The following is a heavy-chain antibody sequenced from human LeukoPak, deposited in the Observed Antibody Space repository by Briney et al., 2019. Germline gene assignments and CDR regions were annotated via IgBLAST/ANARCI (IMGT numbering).Heavy chain of an antibody. CDR2: ISGGGGST. Sequence: PGGSLRLSCAASGFTFSSYAMSWVRQAPGKGLEWVSAISGGGGSTYYADSVQGRFTISRDNSKNTLYLQMNSLRAEDTAVYYCARDPGQLLGELAYWGQGTLVTVSS. V-gene: IGHV3-23*01. D-gene: IGHD3-10*01. CDR3: ARDPGQLLGELAY. CDR1: GFTFSSYA. J-gene: IGHJ4*02.